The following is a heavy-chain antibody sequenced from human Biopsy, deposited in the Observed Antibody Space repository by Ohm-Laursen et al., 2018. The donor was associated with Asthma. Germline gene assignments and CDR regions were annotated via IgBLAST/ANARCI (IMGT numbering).Heavy chain of an antibody. CDR2: IMTVFGTT. CDR1: GGTFSNFA. D-gene: IGHD3-22*01. V-gene: IGHV1-69*13. CDR3: ARGDSSNWSHYYFDD. Sequence: ASVKVSCNAPGGTFSNFAISWVRQAPGQGLEWLGGIMTVFGTTNYAQKFQGRVTITADESTSTAYMEVTSLRSEDTAVYYCARGDSSNWSHYYFDDWGQGTLVTVSS. J-gene: IGHJ4*02.